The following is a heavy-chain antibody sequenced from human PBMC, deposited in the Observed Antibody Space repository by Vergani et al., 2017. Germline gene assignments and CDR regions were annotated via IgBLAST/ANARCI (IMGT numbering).Heavy chain of an antibody. Sequence: QVQLVQSGAEVKKLGSSVKFSCKASGGTFSSYAISWVPQAPGQGLEWMAGIIPIFGTANYAQKFQGRVTITADESTSTAYMELSSLRSEDTAVYYCARDIDLLNWFDPWGQGTLVTVSS. J-gene: IGHJ5*02. CDR1: GGTFSSYA. CDR2: IIPIFGTA. CDR3: ARDIDLLNWFDP. D-gene: IGHD2-15*01. V-gene: IGHV1-69*12.